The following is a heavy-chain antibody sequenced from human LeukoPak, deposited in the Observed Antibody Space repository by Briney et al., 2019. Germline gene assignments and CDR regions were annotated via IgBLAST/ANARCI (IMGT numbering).Heavy chain of an antibody. CDR3: ARGLRGYDSPSNY. J-gene: IGHJ4*02. CDR2: ISYDGTNK. Sequence: GGSLRLSCAASGFTFSNYAMHWVRQAPGKGLEWVAVISYDGTNKYYADSVKGRFTISRDNSKNTLYLQMNSLRVEDMAVYYCARGLRGYDSPSNYWGQGTLVTVSS. V-gene: IGHV3-30-3*01. CDR1: GFTFSNYA. D-gene: IGHD5-12*01.